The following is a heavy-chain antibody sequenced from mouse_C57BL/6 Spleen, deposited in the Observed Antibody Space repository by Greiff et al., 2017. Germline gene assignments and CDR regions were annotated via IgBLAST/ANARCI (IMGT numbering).Heavy chain of an antibody. CDR2: IYPGDGDT. CDR1: GYAFSSSW. D-gene: IGHD4-1*01. J-gene: IGHJ2*01. Sequence: QVHVKQSGPELVKPGASVKISCKASGYAFSSSWMNWVKQRPGKGLEWIGRIYPGDGDTNYNGKFKGKATLTADKSSSTAYMQLRSLTSADSAVYFCARSNWDYWGQGTTLTVSS. CDR3: ARSNWDY. V-gene: IGHV1-82*01.